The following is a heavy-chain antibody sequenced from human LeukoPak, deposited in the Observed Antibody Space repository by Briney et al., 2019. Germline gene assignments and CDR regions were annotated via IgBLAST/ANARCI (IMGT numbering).Heavy chain of an antibody. V-gene: IGHV3-33*01. CDR1: GFXFSSYG. CDR2: IWYDGSNK. CDR3: ARGTGDCDY. J-gene: IGHJ4*02. Sequence: GGSLRLSCAASGFXFSSYGIHWVRQAPGKGLEWVAVIWYDGSNKYYADSVKGRVTISRDNSKNTLYLQMNSLRAEDTAVYYCARGTGDCDYWGQGTLVTVSS. D-gene: IGHD7-27*01.